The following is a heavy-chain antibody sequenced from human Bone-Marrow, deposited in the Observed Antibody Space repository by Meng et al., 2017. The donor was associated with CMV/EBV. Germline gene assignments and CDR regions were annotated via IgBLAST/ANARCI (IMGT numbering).Heavy chain of an antibody. CDR2: INHSGST. V-gene: IGHV4-34*01. CDR3: ARGLTEYYFDY. CDR1: GGSISSYY. J-gene: IGHJ4*02. Sequence: GSLRLSCTVSGGSISSYYWSWIRQPPGKGLEWIGEINHSGSTNYNPSLKSRVTISVDTSKTQFSLKLSSVTAADTAVYYCARGLTEYYFDYWGQGTLVTVSS.